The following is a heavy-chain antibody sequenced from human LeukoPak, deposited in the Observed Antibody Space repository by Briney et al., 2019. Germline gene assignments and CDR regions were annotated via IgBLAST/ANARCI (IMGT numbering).Heavy chain of an antibody. CDR1: GGSFSGYY. J-gene: IGHJ6*02. CDR2: INHSGST. V-gene: IGHV4-34*01. Sequence: PSETLSLTYAVYGGSFSGYYWSWIRQPPGKGLEWIGEINHSGSTNYNPSLKSRVTISVDTSKNQFSLKLSSVTAADTAVYYCAVLSSGDSPHRYYYYYYGMDVWGQGTTVTVSS. D-gene: IGHD2-15*01. CDR3: AVLSSGDSPHRYYYYYYGMDV.